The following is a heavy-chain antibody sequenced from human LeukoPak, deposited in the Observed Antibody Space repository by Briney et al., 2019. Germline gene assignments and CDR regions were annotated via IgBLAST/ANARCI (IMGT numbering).Heavy chain of an antibody. Sequence: PSETLSLTCAVYGESFSGYYWSWIRQPPGKGLEWIGEINHSGSTNYNPSLKSRVTISVDTSKNQFSLKLSSVTAADTAVYYCARGCVLRFLEWLLDYWGQGTLVTVSS. D-gene: IGHD3-3*01. CDR1: GESFSGYY. V-gene: IGHV4-34*01. CDR2: INHSGST. J-gene: IGHJ4*02. CDR3: ARGCVLRFLEWLLDY.